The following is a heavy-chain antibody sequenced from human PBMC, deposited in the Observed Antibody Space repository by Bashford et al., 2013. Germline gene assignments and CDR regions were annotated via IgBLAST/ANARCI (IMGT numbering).Heavy chain of an antibody. V-gene: IGHV5-51*01. Sequence: WVRQMPGKGLEWMGIIYPGGSDTRYSPSIQGQVTFSVDKSISTAYLQWSSLKASDTAMYYCARGHEAVGATPGAFDIVGPRDNGHRLL. CDR2: IYPGGSDT. CDR3: ARGHEAVGATPGAFDI. J-gene: IGHJ3*02. D-gene: IGHD1-26*01.